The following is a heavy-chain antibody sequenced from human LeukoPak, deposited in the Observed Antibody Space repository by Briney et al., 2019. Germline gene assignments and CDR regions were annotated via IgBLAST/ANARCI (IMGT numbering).Heavy chain of an antibody. CDR3: ARVSVLRTYFHH. V-gene: IGHV4-59*01. J-gene: IGHJ1*01. Sequence: PSETLSLTCTVSGGSISSYYWSWIRQPPGKGLEWIGYIYYSGSTNYNPSLKSRVTISVDTSKNQFSLKLSSVTAADTAVYYCARVSVLRTYFHHWGQGTLVTVSS. D-gene: IGHD3-3*01. CDR1: GGSISSYY. CDR2: IYYSGST.